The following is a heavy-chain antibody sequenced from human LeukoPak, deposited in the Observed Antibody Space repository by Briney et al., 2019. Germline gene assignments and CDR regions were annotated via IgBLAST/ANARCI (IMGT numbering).Heavy chain of an antibody. CDR1: GFTFSDYY. CDR3: ARDLYGPFDY. V-gene: IGHV3-7*01. J-gene: IGHJ4*02. CDR2: IKQDGSEK. D-gene: IGHD2/OR15-2a*01. Sequence: GGSLRLSCAASGFTFSDYYMSWIRQAPGKGLEWVANIKQDGSEKYYVDSVKGRFTISRDNAKKSLYLQMNSLRAEDTAVYYCARDLYGPFDYWGQGTLVTVSS.